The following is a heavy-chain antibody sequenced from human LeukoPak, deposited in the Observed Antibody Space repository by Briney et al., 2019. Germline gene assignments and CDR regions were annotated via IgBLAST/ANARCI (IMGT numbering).Heavy chain of an antibody. CDR2: IKSKTDGGTT. J-gene: IGHJ3*02. Sequence: GGSLRLSCAASGFTFSSYSMNWVRQAPGKGLEWVGRIKSKTDGGTTDYAAPVKGRFTISRDDSKNTLYLQMNSLKTEDTAVYYCTTENSDYVWGSYRPPEAFDIWGQGTMVTVFS. CDR1: GFTFSSYS. CDR3: TTENSDYVWGSYRPPEAFDI. V-gene: IGHV3-15*01. D-gene: IGHD3-16*02.